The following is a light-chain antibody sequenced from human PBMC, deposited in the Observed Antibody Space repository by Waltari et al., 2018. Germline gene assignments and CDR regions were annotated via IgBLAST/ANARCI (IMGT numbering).Light chain of an antibody. CDR1: QSVSSSD. Sequence: EIVLTQSPGPLSLSPGERATLSCRASQSVSSSDLAWYQQKPGQAPRLLMYGTSSRATGIPDRFSGSGSGTDFTLTISRLEPEDFAVYFCQQYGSSPFTFGPGTKVEIK. CDR3: QQYGSSPFT. V-gene: IGKV3-20*01. J-gene: IGKJ3*01. CDR2: GTS.